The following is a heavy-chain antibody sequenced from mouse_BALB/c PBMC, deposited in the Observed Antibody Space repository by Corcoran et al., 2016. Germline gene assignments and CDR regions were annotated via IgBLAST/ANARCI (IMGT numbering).Heavy chain of an antibody. CDR3: ASSGYDY. J-gene: IGHJ2*01. CDR1: GYTFTDYY. D-gene: IGHD3-1*01. V-gene: IGHV1-84*02. CDR2: IYPGSGNT. Sequence: QIQLQQSGPELVKPGASVKISCKASGYTFTDYYINWVKQKPGQGIEWIGWIYPGSGNTKYNEKFKGKATLTVDTSSSTAYMQLSSLTSEDTAVYFCASSGYDYWGQGTTLTVSS.